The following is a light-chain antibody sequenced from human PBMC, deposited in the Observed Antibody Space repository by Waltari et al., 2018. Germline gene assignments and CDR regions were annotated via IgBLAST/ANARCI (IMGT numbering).Light chain of an antibody. CDR1: RSVNSN. J-gene: IGKJ4*01. Sequence: EVVLTQSPDPLSVSPGERVTLPCRTRRSVNSNLAWYQHKPGHAPRLLRYGASTRPTGIPARFSGSESGTEFTLTITSLQSEDFAVYYCQQYNNWQLTVGGGTKVEI. CDR3: QQYNNWQLT. CDR2: GAS. V-gene: IGKV3-15*01.